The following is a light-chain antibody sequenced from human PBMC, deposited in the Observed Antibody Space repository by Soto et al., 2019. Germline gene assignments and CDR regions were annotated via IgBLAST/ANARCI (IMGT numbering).Light chain of an antibody. CDR3: QQYGTSPPDT. V-gene: IGKV3-20*01. CDR1: QSVSGS. Sequence: DIVLTQSPGTLSLSPGESATLSCRTSQSVSGSLAWYQHKPGQAPRLLIHGASSRAAGIPDRFSGSGSGTDFTLTITRLEPEDVAVYYCQQYGTSPPDTFGQGTRLEIK. CDR2: GAS. J-gene: IGKJ5*01.